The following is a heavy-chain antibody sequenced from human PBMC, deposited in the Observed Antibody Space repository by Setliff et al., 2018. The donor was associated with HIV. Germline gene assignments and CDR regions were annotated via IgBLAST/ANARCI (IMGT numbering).Heavy chain of an antibody. Sequence: ASVKVPCKASGYTFTNYYMNWVRQDPGQGLEWMGIINPSGGGTTYAKNFRGRVTLTSNTSTDKVYMELRSLRSYDTAVYFYARGITTYFSSGYSTPSYFDYWGQGTLVTVSS. J-gene: IGHJ4*02. V-gene: IGHV1-46*01. CDR1: GYTFTNYY. CDR2: INPSGGGT. D-gene: IGHD3-22*01. CDR3: ARGITTYFSSGYSTPSYFDY.